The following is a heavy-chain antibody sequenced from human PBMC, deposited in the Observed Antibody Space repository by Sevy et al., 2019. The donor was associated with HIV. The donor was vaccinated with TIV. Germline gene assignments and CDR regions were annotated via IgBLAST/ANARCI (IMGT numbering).Heavy chain of an antibody. CDR3: ARGGYCSGGSCYSSAFDI. Sequence: GESLKISCAASGFTFSDYYMSWIRQAPGKGLEWVSYISSSGSTIYYADSVKGRFTISRANAKNSLYLQMNSLRAEDTAVYYCARGGYCSGGSCYSSAFDIWGQGTMVTVSS. CDR1: GFTFSDYY. CDR2: ISSSGSTI. J-gene: IGHJ3*02. V-gene: IGHV3-11*01. D-gene: IGHD2-15*01.